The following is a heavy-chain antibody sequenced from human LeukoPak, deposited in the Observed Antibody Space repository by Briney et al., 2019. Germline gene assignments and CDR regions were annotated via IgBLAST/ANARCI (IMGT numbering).Heavy chain of an antibody. V-gene: IGHV5-51*01. CDR3: ARRPVYSSGRHPGYFDY. CDR1: GYRFTTDW. Sequence: GESLKISCKGSGYRFTTDWIGWVRQMPGKGLEWMGIIYPGDSDTRYSPSFQGQVTISVDKSISTAYLQWSSLKASDTAMYYCARRPVYSSGRHPGYFDYWGQGTLVTVSS. J-gene: IGHJ4*02. D-gene: IGHD6-19*01. CDR2: IYPGDSDT.